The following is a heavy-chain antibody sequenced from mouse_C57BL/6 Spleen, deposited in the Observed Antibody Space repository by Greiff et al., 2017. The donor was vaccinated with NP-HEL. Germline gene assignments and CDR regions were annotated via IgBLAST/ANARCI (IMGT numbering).Heavy chain of an antibody. CDR3: TREGSTVVARYWYFDV. V-gene: IGHV5-9-1*02. D-gene: IGHD1-1*01. CDR2: ISSGGDYI. Sequence: EVMLVESGEGLVKPGGSLKLSCAASGFTFSSYAMSWVRQTPEKRLEWVAYISSGGDYIYYADTVKGRFTISRDNARNTLYLQMSSLKSEDTAMYYCTREGSTVVARYWYFDVWGTGTTVTVSS. J-gene: IGHJ1*03. CDR1: GFTFSSYA.